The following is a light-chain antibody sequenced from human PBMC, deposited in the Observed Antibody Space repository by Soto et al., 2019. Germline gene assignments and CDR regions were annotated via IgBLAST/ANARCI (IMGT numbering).Light chain of an antibody. CDR3: QQANTCPFT. CDR2: AAS. J-gene: IGKJ3*01. CDR1: QPISSW. V-gene: IGKV1-12*02. Sequence: DIQMTQSPSSVSASVGDRVTFTCRASQPISSWLAWYQQKPGKAPKLLIAAASILQSGVPSRFSGSGYGTDFNLTISSLQPEDFATYFCQQANTCPFTVGPGTRLEIK.